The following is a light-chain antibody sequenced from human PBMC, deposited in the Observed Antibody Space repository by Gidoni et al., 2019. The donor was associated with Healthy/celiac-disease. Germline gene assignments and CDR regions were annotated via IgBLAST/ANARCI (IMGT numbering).Light chain of an antibody. CDR1: SSDVGGYNY. V-gene: IGLV2-14*01. J-gene: IGLJ1*01. Sequence: QSALTQPASVSGSPGQSITISCTGTSSDVGGYNYVSWYQQHPGQAPKLMIYDVRNRPSGVSNRFSGSKSGNTASLTISGLQAEDEADYYCSSYTSSSTLFYVFGTGTKVTVL. CDR2: DVR. CDR3: SSYTSSSTLFYV.